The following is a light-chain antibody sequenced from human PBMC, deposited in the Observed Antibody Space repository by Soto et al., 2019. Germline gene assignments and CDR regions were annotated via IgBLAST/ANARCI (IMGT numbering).Light chain of an antibody. J-gene: IGKJ1*01. V-gene: IGKV3-15*01. CDR3: QQYNNWPEWT. Sequence: EIVMTQSPATLSVSPGERATLSCRASQSVSSNLAWYQQKPGQAPRLLIYGASTRATGIPARLSGSGSGTEFTLPISSLQSEDFAVYYCQQYNNWPEWTFGQGTKVEIK. CDR2: GAS. CDR1: QSVSSN.